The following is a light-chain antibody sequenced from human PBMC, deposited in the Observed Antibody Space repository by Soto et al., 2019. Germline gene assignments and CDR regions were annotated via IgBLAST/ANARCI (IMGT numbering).Light chain of an antibody. CDR3: SSYTSRPTLFV. Sequence: QSALTQPASVSGSPGQSITISCTGISSDVGDYNYVSWYQQHPGKAPKLIIFEVSIRPSGVSVRFSGSKSGNTASLTISGLQTEDEADYYCSSYTSRPTLFVFGSGTKVTVL. J-gene: IGLJ1*01. CDR1: SSDVGDYNY. CDR2: EVS. V-gene: IGLV2-14*01.